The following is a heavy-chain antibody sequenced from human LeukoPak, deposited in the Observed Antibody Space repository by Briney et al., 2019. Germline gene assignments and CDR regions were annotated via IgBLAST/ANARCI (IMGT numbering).Heavy chain of an antibody. CDR1: GFTFDDYG. Sequence: GGSLRLSCAASGFTFDDYGMSWVRQAPGKGLEWVSGINWNGGSTGYADSVKGRFTISRDNAKNSLYLQMNSLRAEDTALYYCARDGEACDNKAEYNFDYWGQGTLVTVSS. V-gene: IGHV3-20*04. CDR3: ARDGEACDNKAEYNFDY. J-gene: IGHJ4*02. D-gene: IGHD3-10*01. CDR2: INWNGGST.